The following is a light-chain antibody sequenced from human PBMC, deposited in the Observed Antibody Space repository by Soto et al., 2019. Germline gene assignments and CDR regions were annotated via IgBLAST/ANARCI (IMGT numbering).Light chain of an antibody. CDR1: ETVISN. CDR3: QQYVSSPFT. J-gene: IGKJ3*01. V-gene: IGKV3-15*01. Sequence: EIVMTQSPATLSVSPGERSTLACRASETVISNLAWYQQKPGQAPRLLIYGASTRATGIPARFSGSGSGTDLTLTISRLEPEDSAVYYCQQYVSSPFTFGPGTKVDIK. CDR2: GAS.